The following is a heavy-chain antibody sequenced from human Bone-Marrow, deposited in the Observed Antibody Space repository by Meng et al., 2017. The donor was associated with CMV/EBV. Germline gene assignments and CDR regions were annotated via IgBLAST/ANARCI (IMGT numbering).Heavy chain of an antibody. CDR1: GGSFSGYY. CDR3: ARVPYDFWSGYYGDYFDY. V-gene: IGHV4-34*01. CDR2: INHSGST. Sequence: GSLRLSCAVYGGSFSGYYWSWIRQPPGKGLEWIGEINHSGSTNYNPSLKSRVTISVDTSKNQFSLKLSSVTAADTAVYYCARVPYDFWSGYYGDYFDYWGQGTLVTVSS. D-gene: IGHD3-3*01. J-gene: IGHJ4*02.